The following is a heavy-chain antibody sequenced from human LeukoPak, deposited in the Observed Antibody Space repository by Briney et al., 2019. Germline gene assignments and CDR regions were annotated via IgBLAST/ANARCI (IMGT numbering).Heavy chain of an antibody. V-gene: IGHV4-59*12. D-gene: IGHD5-24*01. CDR3: AREKYGYNPYFDY. CDR1: SGSISSYY. CDR2: IYYSGST. Sequence: PSETLSLTCTVSSGSISSYYWSWIRQPPGKGLEWIGYIYYSGSTNYNPSLKSRVTISVDTSKNQFSLQLNSVTPEDTAVYYCAREKYGYNPYFDYWGQGTLVTVSS. J-gene: IGHJ4*02.